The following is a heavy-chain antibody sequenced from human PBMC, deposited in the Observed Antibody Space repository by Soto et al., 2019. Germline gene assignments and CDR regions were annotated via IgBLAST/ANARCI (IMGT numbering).Heavy chain of an antibody. CDR3: ARGYCTTTICDPWFDP. CDR2: IYPGDSDT. CDR1: GYSFTSYW. D-gene: IGHD2-2*01. J-gene: IGHJ5*02. V-gene: IGHV5-51*01. Sequence: GESLKISCKGSGYSFTSYWIGWVRQVPGKGLEWMGIIYPGDSDTRYSPSFQGQVTISADKSITTAYLQWSSLKASDTAMYYCARGYCTTTICDPWFDPWGQGTLVTVSS.